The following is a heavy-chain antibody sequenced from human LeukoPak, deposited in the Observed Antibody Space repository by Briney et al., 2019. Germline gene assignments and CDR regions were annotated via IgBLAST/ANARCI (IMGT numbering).Heavy chain of an antibody. V-gene: IGHV3-74*01. J-gene: IGHJ5*01. Sequence: GGSLRLSCAASGFTFSKYWIHWVRRVPGKGLVWVSRINPAGNYRNFADSVEGRFTISRDNARNTVYLQMNSLRVEDTSLFYCVRDWDHYDFDSWGQGTLVIVSS. CDR2: INPAGNYR. CDR1: GFTFSKYW. D-gene: IGHD3-3*01. CDR3: VRDWDHYDFDS.